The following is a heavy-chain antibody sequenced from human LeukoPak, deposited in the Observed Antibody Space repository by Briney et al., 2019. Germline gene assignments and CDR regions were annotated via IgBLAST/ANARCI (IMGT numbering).Heavy chain of an antibody. CDR1: RYTFTDYY. J-gene: IGHJ6*02. CDR2: INPNSGGK. Sequence: ASVKVSCKASRYTFTDYYMHWVRQAPGQGLEWMGWINPNSGGKNYAQKFQGRVTMTTDTSISTAYLEVSRLRSDDTAVYYCARVRIGQQLDKYYYYAMDVWGQGTTVTVSS. CDR3: ARVRIGQQLDKYYYYAMDV. V-gene: IGHV1-2*02. D-gene: IGHD6-13*01.